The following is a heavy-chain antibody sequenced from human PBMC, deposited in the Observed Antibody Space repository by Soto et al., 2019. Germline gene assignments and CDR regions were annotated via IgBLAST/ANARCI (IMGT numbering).Heavy chain of an antibody. V-gene: IGHV3-23*01. CDR1: GFTFSSYA. J-gene: IGHJ4*02. Sequence: GGSLRLSCAASGFTFSSYAMSWVRQAPGKGLEWVSAISGSGGSTYYADSVKGRFTISRDNSKNTLYLQMNSLRAEDTAVYYCAKKGERIAVAGTRCYFDYWGQGTLVTVSS. D-gene: IGHD6-19*01. CDR3: AKKGERIAVAGTRCYFDY. CDR2: ISGSGGST.